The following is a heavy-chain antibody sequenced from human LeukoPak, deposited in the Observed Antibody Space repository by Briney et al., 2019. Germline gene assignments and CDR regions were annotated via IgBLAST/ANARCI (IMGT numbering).Heavy chain of an antibody. CDR3: ARGFLLYNWFDP. V-gene: IGHV4-39*07. D-gene: IGHD2/OR15-2a*01. J-gene: IGHJ5*02. CDR2: IYTSGST. CDR1: GDSISGSSFY. Sequence: SETLSLTCTVSGDSISGSSFYWGWIRQAPGKGLEWIGRIYTSGSTNYDPSLKSRVTISVDTSKNQFSLKLSSVTAADTAVYYCARGFLLYNWFDPWGQGTLVTVSS.